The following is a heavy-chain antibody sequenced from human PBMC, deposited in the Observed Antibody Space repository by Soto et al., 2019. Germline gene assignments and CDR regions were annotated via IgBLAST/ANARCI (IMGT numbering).Heavy chain of an antibody. CDR1: GFTFSSYS. D-gene: IGHD3-22*01. CDR3: ARDYYDSSGYAAFFDY. Sequence: GGSLSLSCAASGFTFSSYSMNWVRQAPGKGLEWVSSISGSSSYIYYADSVKGRFTISRDNAKNSLYLQMNSLRAEDTAVYYCARDYYDSSGYAAFFDYWGQGTLVTVSS. V-gene: IGHV3-21*01. CDR2: ISGSSSYI. J-gene: IGHJ4*02.